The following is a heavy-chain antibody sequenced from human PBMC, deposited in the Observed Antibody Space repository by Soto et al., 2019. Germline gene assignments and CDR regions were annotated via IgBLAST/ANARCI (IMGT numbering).Heavy chain of an antibody. Sequence: QLQLQESGSRLVKPSETLSLTCVVSGASISSGGYSWSWIRQPPGKGLEWIGYIYHSGITYYNPSLRSRVTKSVDTSKNQFSLNLSSVTAAATAVYYCAREGPHDKESAFDIWGQGTLVTVSS. CDR2: IYHSGIT. CDR1: GASISSGGYS. J-gene: IGHJ3*02. D-gene: IGHD3-9*01. CDR3: AREGPHDKESAFDI. V-gene: IGHV4-30-2*01.